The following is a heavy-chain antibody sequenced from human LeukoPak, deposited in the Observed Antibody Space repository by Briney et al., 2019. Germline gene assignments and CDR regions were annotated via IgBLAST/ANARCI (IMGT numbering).Heavy chain of an antibody. CDR1: GFTFSSYA. CDR2: ISCSGGST. CDR3: ARERYCSSTSCYRTLRGAFDI. D-gene: IGHD2-2*02. J-gene: IGHJ3*02. V-gene: IGHV3-23*01. Sequence: PGRTVRLSCAACGFTFSSYAMSWDRQAPGKALEWVSAISCSGGSTYYADSVKGRFTITRDNAESSLYLQMNSLRAEDTAVYYCARERYCSSTSCYRTLRGAFDIWGQGTMVTVSS.